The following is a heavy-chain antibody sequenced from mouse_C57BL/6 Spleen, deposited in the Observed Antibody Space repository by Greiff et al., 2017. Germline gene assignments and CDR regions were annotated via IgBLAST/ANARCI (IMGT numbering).Heavy chain of an antibody. CDR1: GYTFTSYW. J-gene: IGHJ2*01. CDR2: IDPSDSYT. V-gene: IGHV1-50*01. CDR3: ARRTGSYFDY. D-gene: IGHD4-1*01. Sequence: VQLQQPGAELVKPGASVKLSCKASGYTFTSYWMQWVKQRPGQGLEWIGEIDPSDSYTNYNQKFKGKATLTVDTSSSTAYMQLSSLTSEDSAVYYCARRTGSYFDYWGQGTTLTVSS.